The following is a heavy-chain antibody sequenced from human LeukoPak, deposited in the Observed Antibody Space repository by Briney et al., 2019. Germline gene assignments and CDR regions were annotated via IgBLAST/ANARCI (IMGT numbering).Heavy chain of an antibody. J-gene: IGHJ4*02. CDR2: ISWNSGSI. D-gene: IGHD6-19*01. Sequence: GGSLRLSCAASGFTFDDYAMHWVRQAPGKGLEWVSGISWNSGSIGYADSVKGRFTISRDNAKNSLYLQMNSLRAEDTALYYCAKSVSSGSPLDYWGQGTLVTVSS. V-gene: IGHV3-9*01. CDR3: AKSVSSGSPLDY. CDR1: GFTFDDYA.